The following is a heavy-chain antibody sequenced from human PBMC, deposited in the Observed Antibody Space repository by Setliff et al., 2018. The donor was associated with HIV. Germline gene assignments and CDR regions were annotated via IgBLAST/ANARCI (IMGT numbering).Heavy chain of an antibody. CDR2: IYNSGGT. CDR3: ARHLSRQSGGFWFLDL. Sequence: PSETLSLTCTVSGGSMSSYFWSWIRQSPGKGLEWIGYIYNSGGTNYNPSLKSRVTISLDTSKNQFSLNLTSVTAADTAVYYCARHLSRQSGGFWFLDLWGRGTLVTVSS. D-gene: IGHD2-15*01. V-gene: IGHV4-59*08. J-gene: IGHJ2*01. CDR1: GGSMSSYF.